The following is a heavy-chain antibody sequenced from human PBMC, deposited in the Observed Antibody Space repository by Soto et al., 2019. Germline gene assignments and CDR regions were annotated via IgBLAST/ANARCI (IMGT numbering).Heavy chain of an antibody. CDR2: ISAYNGNT. J-gene: IGHJ3*02. CDR1: GYTFTSYG. V-gene: IGHV1-18*04. D-gene: IGHD3-16*02. CDR3: ARDWSYRPHDVFDI. Sequence: ASVKVSCKASGYTFTSYGISWVRQAPGQGLEWMGWISAYNGNTNYAQKLQGRVTMTTDTSTSTAYMELRSLRSDDTAVYYCARDWSYRPHDVFDIWGQGTMVTVSS.